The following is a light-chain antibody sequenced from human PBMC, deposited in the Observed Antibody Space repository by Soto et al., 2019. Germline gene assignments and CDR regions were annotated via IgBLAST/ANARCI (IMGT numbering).Light chain of an antibody. V-gene: IGKV1-39*01. CDR3: QQSYNTPQT. CDR2: ATD. J-gene: IGKJ1*01. Sequence: IHITRSPSSLSASVGDRVTITCRASQTITNYLNWYQQQSGKAPKLLIYATDTLQSGVPSRFSGSGSGTDYTLTISSLQPEDFATYYCQQSYNTPQTFGQGTKVDIK. CDR1: QTITNY.